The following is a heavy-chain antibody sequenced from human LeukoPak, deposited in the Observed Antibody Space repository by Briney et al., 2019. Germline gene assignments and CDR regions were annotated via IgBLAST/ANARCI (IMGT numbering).Heavy chain of an antibody. Sequence: SVKVSCKASGGTFTSYAISWVRQAPGQGLEWMGGIIPIFGTANYAQKFQGRVTITTDESTSTAYMELSSPRSEDTAVYYFARSGLDLPGDQDYWGQGTLVTVSS. D-gene: IGHD2-21*02. CDR3: ARSGLDLPGDQDY. V-gene: IGHV1-69*05. CDR2: IIPIFGTA. J-gene: IGHJ4*02. CDR1: GGTFTSYA.